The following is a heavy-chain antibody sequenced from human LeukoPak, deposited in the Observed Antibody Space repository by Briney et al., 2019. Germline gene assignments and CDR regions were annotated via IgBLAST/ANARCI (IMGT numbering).Heavy chain of an antibody. CDR1: GFTFSSYS. CDR2: ISSSSSYI. V-gene: IGHV3-21*01. Sequence: PGGSLRLSCAASGFTFSSYSMNWVRQAPGKGLEWVSSISSSSSYIYYADSVKGRFTISRDNAKSSLYLQMNSLRAEDTAVYYCARVGWRYCSGGSCYFYYFDYWGQGTLVTVSS. J-gene: IGHJ4*02. D-gene: IGHD2-15*01. CDR3: ARVGWRYCSGGSCYFYYFDY.